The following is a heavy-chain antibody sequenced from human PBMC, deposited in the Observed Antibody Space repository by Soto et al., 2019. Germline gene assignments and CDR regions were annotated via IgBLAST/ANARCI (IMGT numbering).Heavy chain of an antibody. D-gene: IGHD4-17*01. V-gene: IGHV4-34*01. CDR2: INHSGST. CDR1: GGSFSDYS. Sequence: PSETLSLTCAVYGGSFSDYSWTWIRQPPGKGLEWIGEINHSGSTYYNPSLKSRVTISVDTSKNQFSLKLTSVTAADTAVYYCARDAYGDYVGYFDPWGQGTLVTVSS. CDR3: ARDAYGDYVGYFDP. J-gene: IGHJ5*02.